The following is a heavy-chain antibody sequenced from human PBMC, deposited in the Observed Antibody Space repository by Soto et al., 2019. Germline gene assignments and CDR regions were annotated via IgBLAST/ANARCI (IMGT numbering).Heavy chain of an antibody. CDR1: GGSIYRSGYY. V-gene: IGHV4-39*01. D-gene: IGHD2-15*01. J-gene: IGHJ5*01. CDR2: IDYNGVT. CDR3: GKALVGATAHTDSES. Sequence: AETLASTFTVSGGSIYRSGYYWGWIRQPPVMVLEWIGNIDYNGVTYSNPSLKSRVTISRDTSKNQFSLKLTSVTAADTALYYFGKALVGATAHTDSESWGPGTLDTVSS.